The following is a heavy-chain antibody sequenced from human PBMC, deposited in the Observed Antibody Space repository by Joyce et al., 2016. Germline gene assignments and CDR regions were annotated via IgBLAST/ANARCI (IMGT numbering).Heavy chain of an antibody. CDR2: IYYTGSP. CDR3: ARDSVGPTLLFDY. J-gene: IGHJ4*02. CDR1: GGSISSYY. D-gene: IGHD1-26*01. Sequence: QVQLQESGPGLVKPSETLSLTCTVSGGSISSYYWSWIRQPPGKGLEWIGYIYYTGSPDYNPSLKRRVTMSVDTYKNQFSLKVDSVTAADTAIYYCARDSVGPTLLFDYWGQGSLVTVSS. V-gene: IGHV4-59*01.